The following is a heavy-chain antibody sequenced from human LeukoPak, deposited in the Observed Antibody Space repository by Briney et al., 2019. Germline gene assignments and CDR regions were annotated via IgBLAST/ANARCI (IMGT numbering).Heavy chain of an antibody. J-gene: IGHJ6*02. Sequence: ASVKVSCKASGGTFSSYGISWVRQAPGQGLEWMGWISAYNGNTNYAQKLQGRVTMTTDTSTSTAYMELRSLRSDDTAVYYCARGGGYAIVVVPAASMDVWGQGTTVTVSS. CDR3: ARGGGYAIVVVPAASMDV. D-gene: IGHD2-2*01. CDR2: ISAYNGNT. CDR1: GGTFSSYG. V-gene: IGHV1-18*01.